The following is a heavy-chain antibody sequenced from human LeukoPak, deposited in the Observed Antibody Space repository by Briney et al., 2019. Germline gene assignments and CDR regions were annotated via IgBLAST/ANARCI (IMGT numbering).Heavy chain of an antibody. Sequence: ASVKVSCKASGYTFTSYGISWVRQAPGQGLEWMGWISAYNGNTNYAQKLQGRVTMTTDTSTSTAYMELRSLRSDDTAVYYCARDLSVGDSRGGTDYWGQGTLVTVSS. D-gene: IGHD2-21*02. CDR1: GYTFTSYG. CDR3: ARDLSVGDSRGGTDY. J-gene: IGHJ4*02. V-gene: IGHV1-18*01. CDR2: ISAYNGNT.